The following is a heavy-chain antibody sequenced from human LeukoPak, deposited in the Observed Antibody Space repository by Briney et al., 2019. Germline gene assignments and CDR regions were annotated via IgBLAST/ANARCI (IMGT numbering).Heavy chain of an antibody. CDR3: ACLTTADAFDI. D-gene: IGHD3-22*01. J-gene: IGHJ3*02. CDR1: GDSISSSY. V-gene: IGHV4-59*01. Sequence: SETLSLTCTVSGDSISSSYWSWVRQPLGKGLEWVGYIYYTGNTNYNPSLKSRVTISVDTSKNQSSLKLSSVTAADTAVYYCACLTTADAFDIWGQGTMVTVSS. CDR2: IYYTGNT.